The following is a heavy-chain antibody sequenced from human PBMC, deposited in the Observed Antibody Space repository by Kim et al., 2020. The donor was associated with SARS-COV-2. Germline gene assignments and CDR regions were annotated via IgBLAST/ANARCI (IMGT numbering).Heavy chain of an antibody. CDR2: FDPEDGET. D-gene: IGHD3-10*01. CDR3: ATSPMVRGVITNRFDP. J-gene: IGHJ5*02. CDR1: GYTLTELS. Sequence: ASVKVSCKVSGYTLTELSMHWVRQAPGKGLEWMGGFDPEDGETIYAQKFQGRVTMTEDTSTDTAYIELSSLRSEDTAVYYCATSPMVRGVITNRFDPWGQGTLVTVSS. V-gene: IGHV1-24*01.